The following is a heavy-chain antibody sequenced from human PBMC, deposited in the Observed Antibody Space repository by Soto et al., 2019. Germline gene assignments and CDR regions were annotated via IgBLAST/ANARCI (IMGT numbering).Heavy chain of an antibody. CDR2: ISGSGGST. D-gene: IGHD3-22*01. CDR1: GFTFSSYS. CDR3: AKNPGYYYDSTGYHFDY. V-gene: IGHV3-23*01. Sequence: GVSLRLSFAASGFTFSSYSMSWVRQAPGKGLEWVSAISGSGGSTYYADSVKGRFTISRDNSKNTLYLQMNSLRAEDTAVYYCAKNPGYYYDSTGYHFDYWGQGTLVTVSS. J-gene: IGHJ4*02.